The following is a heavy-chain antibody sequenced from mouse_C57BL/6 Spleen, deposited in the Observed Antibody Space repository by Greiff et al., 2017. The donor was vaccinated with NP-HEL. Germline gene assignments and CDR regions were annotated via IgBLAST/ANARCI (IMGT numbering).Heavy chain of an antibody. CDR1: GYTFTSYW. V-gene: IGHV1-64*01. CDR2: IHPNSGST. J-gene: IGHJ1*03. CDR3: ARAYYGSSYWYFDV. Sequence: VQLQQPGAELVKPGASVKLSCKASGYTFTSYWMHWVTQRPGQGLEWIGMIHPNSGSTNYNEKFKSKATLTVDKSSSTAYMQLSSLTSEDSAVEYCARAYYGSSYWYFDVWGTGTTVTVSS. D-gene: IGHD1-1*01.